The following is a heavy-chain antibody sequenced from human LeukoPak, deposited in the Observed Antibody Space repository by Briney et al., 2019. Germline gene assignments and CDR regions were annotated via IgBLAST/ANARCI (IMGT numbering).Heavy chain of an antibody. J-gene: IGHJ4*02. CDR1: GYSISSGYY. CDR3: ARATFRTSELRSSGWYPS. Sequence: SETLSLTCTVSGYSISSGYYWGWIRQPPGKGLEWIGSIYHSGSTYYNLSLKSRVTISVDTSKNQFSLKLSSVTAEDTAVYYCARATFRTSELRSSGWYPSWGQGTLVTVSS. CDR2: IYHSGST. D-gene: IGHD6-19*01. V-gene: IGHV4-38-2*02.